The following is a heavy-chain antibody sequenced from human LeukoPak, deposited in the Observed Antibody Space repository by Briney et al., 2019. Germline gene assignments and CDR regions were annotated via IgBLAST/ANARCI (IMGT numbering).Heavy chain of an antibody. CDR3: ARGTIFGVVIIYNWLDP. V-gene: IGHV4-34*01. Sequence: PSETLSLTCAVYGGSFSGYYWGWIRQPPGKGLEWIGEINHSGSTNYNPSLKSRVTISVDTSKNQFSLKLSSVTAADTAAYYCARGTIFGVVIIYNWLDPWGQGTLVTVSS. CDR2: INHSGST. CDR1: GGSFSGYY. J-gene: IGHJ5*02. D-gene: IGHD3-3*01.